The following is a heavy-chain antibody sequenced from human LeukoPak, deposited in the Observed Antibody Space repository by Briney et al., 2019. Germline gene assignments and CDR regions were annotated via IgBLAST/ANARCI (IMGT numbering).Heavy chain of an antibody. D-gene: IGHD1-26*01. CDR2: ISWNSGSI. CDR3: AKGYSGSYLGAFDI. CDR1: GFTFDDCA. V-gene: IGHV3-9*03. Sequence: GGSLRLSCAASGFTFDDCAMHWVRQAPGKGLEWVSGISWNSGSIGYADSVKGRFTISRDNAKNSLYLQMNSLRAEDMALYYCAKGYSGSYLGAFDIWGQGTMVTVSS. J-gene: IGHJ3*02.